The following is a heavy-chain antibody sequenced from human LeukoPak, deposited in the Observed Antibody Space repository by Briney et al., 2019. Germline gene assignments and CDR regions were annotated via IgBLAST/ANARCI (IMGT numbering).Heavy chain of an antibody. Sequence: SVKVSCKASGGTFISYAISWVRQAPGQGLEWMGGIIPIFGTANYAQKFQGRVTITADESTSTAYMELSSLRSEDTAVYYCARVPPLNYYDSSGYYFDYWSQGTLVTVSS. CDR3: ARVPPLNYYDSSGYYFDY. CDR1: GGTFISYA. J-gene: IGHJ4*02. D-gene: IGHD3-22*01. V-gene: IGHV1-69*13. CDR2: IIPIFGTA.